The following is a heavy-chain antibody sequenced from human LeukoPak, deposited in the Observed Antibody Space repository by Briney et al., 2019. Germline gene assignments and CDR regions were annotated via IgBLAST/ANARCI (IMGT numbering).Heavy chain of an antibody. CDR3: AREYSSSSPFDY. V-gene: IGHV4-4*02. J-gene: IGHJ4*02. CDR2: IYHSGST. Sequence: SETLSLTCAVSGGSISSSNWWSWVRQPPGKGLEWIGEIYHSGSTNYNPSLKSRVTISVDKSKNRFSLKLSSVTAADTAVYYCAREYSSSSPFDYWGQGTLVTVSS. D-gene: IGHD6-6*01. CDR1: GGSISSSNW.